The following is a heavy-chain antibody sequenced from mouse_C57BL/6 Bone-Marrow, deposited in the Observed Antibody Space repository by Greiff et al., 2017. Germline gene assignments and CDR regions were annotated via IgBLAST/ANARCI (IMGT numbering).Heavy chain of an antibody. J-gene: IGHJ2*01. V-gene: IGHV1-9*01. CDR1: GYTFTGYS. Sequence: QVQLQQSGAELMKPGASVKLSCKATGYTFTGYSIEWVKQRPGHGLEWIGGFLPGSGSTKYNEKFKGKATFTADKSSNTAYMQLSSLTTADSAIYYCARTPYYYGSSQYYFDYWGQGTTLTVSS. D-gene: IGHD1-1*01. CDR3: ARTPYYYGSSQYYFDY. CDR2: FLPGSGST.